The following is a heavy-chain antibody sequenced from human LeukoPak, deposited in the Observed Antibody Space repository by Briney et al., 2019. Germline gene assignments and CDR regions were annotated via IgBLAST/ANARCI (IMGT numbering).Heavy chain of an antibody. CDR3: ARLMDNNYDGSAFDY. J-gene: IGHJ4*02. CDR2: IIPIFGTA. CDR1: GGTFSSYA. Sequence: GASVKVSCKASGGTFSSYAISWVRQAPGQGLEWMGGIIPIFGTANYAQKVQGRVTMTTDTSATTAYLELRSLTSDDTALYYCARLMDNNYDGSAFDYWGQGTLVTVSS. D-gene: IGHD3-22*01. V-gene: IGHV1-69*05.